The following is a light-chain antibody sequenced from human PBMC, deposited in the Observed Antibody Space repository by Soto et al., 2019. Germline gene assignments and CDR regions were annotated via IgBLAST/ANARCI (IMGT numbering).Light chain of an antibody. CDR2: GAS. CDR3: QQHNDWPWT. J-gene: IGKJ1*01. CDR1: QSVSTD. Sequence: DIVMTQSPATLSVSPGERATLSCRASQSVSTDLAWYQQKPGQAPRLLVHGASTMATGIPARFSGSGSGTEFSLTISSLQSEDFAVYYCQQHNDWPWTFGQGTKVEIK. V-gene: IGKV3-15*01.